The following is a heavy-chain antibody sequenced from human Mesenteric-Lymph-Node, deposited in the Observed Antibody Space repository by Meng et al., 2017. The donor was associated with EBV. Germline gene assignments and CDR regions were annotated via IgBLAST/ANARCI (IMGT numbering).Heavy chain of an antibody. V-gene: IGHV4-39*07. CDR2: MYFGGST. CDR3: ATDSSKGYYYFDY. CDR1: GVSISSAYYY. Sequence: QLQLKESGPGLVKPSGTLSLTCSVSGVSISSAYYYWGWIRQTPGKGLEWIGTMYFGGSTNYNPSLESRVTISKDRANNQFSLKLTSVTAADTAVYYCATDSSKGYYYFDYWGRGALVTVSS. J-gene: IGHJ4*02. D-gene: IGHD3-22*01.